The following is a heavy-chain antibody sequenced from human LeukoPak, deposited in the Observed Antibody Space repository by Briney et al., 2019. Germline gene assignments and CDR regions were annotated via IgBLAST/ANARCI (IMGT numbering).Heavy chain of an antibody. CDR2: VYYSGGT. D-gene: IGHD3-9*01. CDR3: ARADYDILTGYYENEYYFDY. Sequence: SETLSLTCTVSGGSISTYYWSWIRQPPGKGLEWIGYVYYSGGTNYNPSLKSRVTMSVDTSKNQFSLKLRSVTAADTAVYYCARADYDILTGYYENEYYFDYWGQGTLVTVSS. J-gene: IGHJ4*02. CDR1: GGSISTYY. V-gene: IGHV4-59*01.